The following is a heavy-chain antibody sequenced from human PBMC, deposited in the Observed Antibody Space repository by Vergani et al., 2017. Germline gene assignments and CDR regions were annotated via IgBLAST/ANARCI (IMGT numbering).Heavy chain of an antibody. V-gene: IGHV3-NL1*01. CDR3: AREREVAAAGPYFDY. J-gene: IGHJ4*02. Sequence: QVQLVESGGGVVQPGRSLRLSCAASGFTFSSYGMHWVRQAPGKGLEWVAVIYSGGSTYYADSVKGRFTISRDNSKNTLYLQMNSLRAEDTAVYYCAREREVAAAGPYFDYWGQGTLVTVSS. CDR2: IYSGGST. CDR1: GFTFSSYG. D-gene: IGHD6-13*01.